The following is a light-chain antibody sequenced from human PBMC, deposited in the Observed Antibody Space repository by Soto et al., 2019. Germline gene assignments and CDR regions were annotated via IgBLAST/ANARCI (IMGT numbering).Light chain of an antibody. V-gene: IGKV3D-20*01. CDR3: QQYGSSPIT. CDR1: ERVSSSY. CDR2: DAS. J-gene: IGKJ5*01. Sequence: IVLTQSPATMSLSPGERATLSCGDSERVSSSYVAWYQMKAGLAPRLLIHDASTRASGIPDRFRGSKSGTDFTLTIRGLEPEDAALYYCQQYGSSPITFGQGTRLEIK.